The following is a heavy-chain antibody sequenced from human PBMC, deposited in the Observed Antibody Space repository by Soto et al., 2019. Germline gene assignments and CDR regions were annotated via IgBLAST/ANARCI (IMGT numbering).Heavy chain of an antibody. CDR1: GFTFSSFW. V-gene: IGHV3-7*01. CDR3: ARDGSTKFTVTNFYFDY. D-gene: IGHD4-17*01. Sequence: PGVSLRLSCAASGFTFSSFWMSWVRQAPGKGLEWVANINQDGSEMYYVDSVKGRFTISRDNAKNSLYLQMNSLRAEDTAVYYCARDGSTKFTVTNFYFDYWGQGTLVTSPQ. CDR2: INQDGSEM. J-gene: IGHJ4*02.